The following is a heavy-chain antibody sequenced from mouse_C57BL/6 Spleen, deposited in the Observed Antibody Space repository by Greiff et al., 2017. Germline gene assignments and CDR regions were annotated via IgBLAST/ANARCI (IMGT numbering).Heavy chain of an antibody. CDR3: ARGGPAIAMDY. CDR1: GYTFTSYW. D-gene: IGHD2-12*01. Sequence: QVQLQQPGAELVKPGASVKMSCKASGYTFTSYWITWVKQRPGQGLEWIGDIYPGSGSTNYNEKLKSKATLTVDTSSSPAYMQLSSLTSEDSAVYYCARGGPAIAMDYGGQGTSVTVSS. J-gene: IGHJ4*01. V-gene: IGHV1-55*01. CDR2: IYPGSGST.